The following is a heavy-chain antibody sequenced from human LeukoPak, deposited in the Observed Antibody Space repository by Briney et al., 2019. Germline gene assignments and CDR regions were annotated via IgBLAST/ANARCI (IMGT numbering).Heavy chain of an antibody. CDR2: IIPILGIA. CDR1: GGTFSSYA. Sequence: ASVKVSCKASGGTFSSYAISWVRQAPGQGLEWMGRIIPILGIANYAQKFQGRVTITADKSTSTAYMELSSLRSEDTAVYYCARITMVRGVIVDFDYWGQGTLVTVSS. V-gene: IGHV1-69*04. CDR3: ARITMVRGVIVDFDY. D-gene: IGHD3-10*01. J-gene: IGHJ4*02.